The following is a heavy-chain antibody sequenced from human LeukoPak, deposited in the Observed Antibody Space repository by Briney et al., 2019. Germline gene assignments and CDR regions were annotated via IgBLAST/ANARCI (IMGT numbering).Heavy chain of an antibody. J-gene: IGHJ4*02. V-gene: IGHV3-74*01. Sequence: GGSLRLSCAASGSTFSNYWMHRVRQAPGKGLVWVSRINSDGSSTTSADSVKGRFTISRDNAKNTLYLQMNSLRAEDTAVYYCAKGGATVIDYWGQGTLVTVSS. CDR1: GSTFSNYW. D-gene: IGHD4-17*01. CDR3: AKGGATVIDY. CDR2: INSDGSST.